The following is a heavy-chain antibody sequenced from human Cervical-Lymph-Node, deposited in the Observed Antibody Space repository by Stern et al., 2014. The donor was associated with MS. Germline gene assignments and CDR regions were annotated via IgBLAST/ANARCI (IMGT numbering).Heavy chain of an antibody. V-gene: IGHV4-31*03. CDR1: GGSINNGDYY. Sequence: QVQLQESGPGLVKPSQTLSLTCTVSGGSINNGDYYWSWVRQHPGKGLEWLVYIYYSGATYYNPSLNGRLTISVDTSKRHFSLKLTSVTAADTAVYCWARELSGMYGMDVWGQGTTVTVSS. D-gene: IGHD1-1*01. CDR3: ARELSGMYGMDV. J-gene: IGHJ6*02. CDR2: IYYSGAT.